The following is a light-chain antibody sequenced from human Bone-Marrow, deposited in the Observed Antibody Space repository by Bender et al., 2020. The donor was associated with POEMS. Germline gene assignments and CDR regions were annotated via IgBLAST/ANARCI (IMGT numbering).Light chain of an antibody. V-gene: IGLV2-23*02. CDR3: CSYAGSSTYV. CDR2: EVT. Sequence: QSALTQPASVSGSPGQSITISCTGTSSDVGGYDYVSWYQHRPGKAPKVMIYEVTKRPSGVPDRFSGSKSGNTASLTISGLQAEDEADYYCCSYAGSSTYVFGTGTKVTVL. J-gene: IGLJ1*01. CDR1: SSDVGGYDY.